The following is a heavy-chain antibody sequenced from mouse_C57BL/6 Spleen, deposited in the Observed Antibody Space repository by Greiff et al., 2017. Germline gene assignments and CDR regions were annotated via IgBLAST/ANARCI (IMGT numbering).Heavy chain of an antibody. CDR3: ARSDSSGYFAY. Sequence: QVQLKESGPELVKPGASVKISCKASGYAFSSSWMNWVKQRPGKGLEWIGRIYPGDGDTNYNGKFKGKATLTADKSSSTAYMQLSSLTSEDSAVYFCARSDSSGYFAYWGQGTLVTVSA. CDR1: GYAFSSSW. V-gene: IGHV1-82*01. J-gene: IGHJ3*01. D-gene: IGHD3-2*02. CDR2: IYPGDGDT.